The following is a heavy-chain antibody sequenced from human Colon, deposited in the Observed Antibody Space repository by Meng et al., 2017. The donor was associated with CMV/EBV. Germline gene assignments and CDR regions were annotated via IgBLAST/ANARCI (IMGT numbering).Heavy chain of an antibody. CDR2: IYSGGST. J-gene: IGHJ5*01. V-gene: IGHV3-53*01. D-gene: IGHD5-24*01. CDR3: AAQRRAGFDS. CDR1: GFTVSSHY. Sequence: VRLVEAGGGLSQPGGSLGFALTAPGFTVSSHYMSWVRQAPGKGLGWVSVIYSGGSTYYADSVKGRFTISGDNAENTLYLQMDSLRVDDTAVYYCAAQRRAGFDSWGQGTLVTVSS.